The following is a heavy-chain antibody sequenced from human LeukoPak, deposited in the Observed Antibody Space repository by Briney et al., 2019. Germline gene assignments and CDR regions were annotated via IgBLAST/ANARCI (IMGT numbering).Heavy chain of an antibody. CDR1: GFTFSSYG. Sequence: GGSLRLSCAASGFTFSSYGMHWVRQAPGKGLEWVAFIRCDGSNKYYADSVKGRFTISRDNSKNTLYLQMNSLRAEDTAVYYCAKDSAPSSSWDIIDYWGQGTLVTVSS. CDR3: AKDSAPSSSWDIIDY. CDR2: IRCDGSNK. V-gene: IGHV3-30*02. D-gene: IGHD6-13*01. J-gene: IGHJ4*02.